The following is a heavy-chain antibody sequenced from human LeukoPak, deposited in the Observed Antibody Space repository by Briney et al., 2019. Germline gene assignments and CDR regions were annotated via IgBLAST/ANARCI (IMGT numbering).Heavy chain of an antibody. Sequence: ASVKVSCKASGYTFTSYGISWVRQAPGQGLEWMGWISAYNGNTNYAQKLQGRVTMTTDTSTSTAYMELRSLRSDDTDVYYCARDLSGYSYGYMVYWGQGTLVTVSS. V-gene: IGHV1-18*01. CDR1: GYTFTSYG. CDR3: ARDLSGYSYGYMVY. D-gene: IGHD5-18*01. CDR2: ISAYNGNT. J-gene: IGHJ4*02.